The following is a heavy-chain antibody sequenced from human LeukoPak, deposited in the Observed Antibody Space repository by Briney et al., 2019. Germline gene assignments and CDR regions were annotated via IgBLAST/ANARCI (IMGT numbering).Heavy chain of an antibody. CDR1: GFTLSHYG. J-gene: IGHJ4*02. D-gene: IGHD1-14*01. Sequence: GGSLRLSCVASGFTLSHYGMHWVRQAPGKELEWLAFMRNIGGDKYYADSVKGRFTVSRDNSNNALDLQMNNMRVEDTAVYYCARALSSTGGSYYLASWGQGTLVPVPS. V-gene: IGHV3-30*02. CDR3: ARALSSTGGSYYLAS. CDR2: MRNIGGDK.